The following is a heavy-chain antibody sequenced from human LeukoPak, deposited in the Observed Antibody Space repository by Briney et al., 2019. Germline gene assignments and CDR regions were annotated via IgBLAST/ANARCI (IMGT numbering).Heavy chain of an antibody. CDR3: ARHGADSSSWFDDAFDI. J-gene: IGHJ3*02. Sequence: SETLSLTCTVSGGSISSYYWSWIRQPPGKGLEWIGYIYYSGSTNYNPSLKSRVTISVDTSKNQFSLKLSSVTAADTAVYYCARHGADSSSWFDDAFDIRGQGTMVTVSS. D-gene: IGHD6-13*01. V-gene: IGHV4-59*08. CDR1: GGSISSYY. CDR2: IYYSGST.